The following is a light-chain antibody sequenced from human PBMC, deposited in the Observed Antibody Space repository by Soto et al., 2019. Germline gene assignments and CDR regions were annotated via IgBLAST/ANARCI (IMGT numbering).Light chain of an antibody. CDR2: GAS. J-gene: IGKJ4*01. CDR3: QQRSNWPLT. Sequence: EIVMTQSPATLSVSPWERATLSCRASQSVSSSYLAWYQQKPGQAPRLLIYGASSRATGIPDRFSGSGSGTDFTLTISSLEPEDFAVYYCQQRSNWPLTFGGGTKVDIK. CDR1: QSVSSSY. V-gene: IGKV3D-20*02.